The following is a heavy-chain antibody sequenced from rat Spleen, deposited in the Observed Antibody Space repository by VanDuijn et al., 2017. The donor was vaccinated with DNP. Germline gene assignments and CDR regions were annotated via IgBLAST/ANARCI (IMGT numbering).Heavy chain of an antibody. CDR3: ARKRLPGYNGYFDY. CDR2: ISNTGDHT. D-gene: IGHD1-4*01. J-gene: IGHJ2*01. CDR1: GFIFSNYW. Sequence: EVQLVESGGGPVQPGRSLKLSCVASGFIFSNYWMTWIRQAPGKGLEWVASISNTGDHTYYSDSVKGRLSLSRDNAKSTLYLQLNSLRSEDTATYYCARKRLPGYNGYFDYWGQGVMVTVSS. V-gene: IGHV5-31*01.